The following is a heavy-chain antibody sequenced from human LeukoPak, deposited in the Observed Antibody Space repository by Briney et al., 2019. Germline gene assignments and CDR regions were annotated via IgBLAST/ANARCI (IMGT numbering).Heavy chain of an antibody. J-gene: IGHJ4*02. Sequence: PSETLSLTCTVSGASISSFHWTWIRQPAGKGLEWIGLIYSSGSTIYNPSLKSRVAMSVDMTKNQLSLKLSSVTAADTAMYYCARKDGDCWGQGTLVTVSS. V-gene: IGHV4-4*07. CDR3: ARKDGDC. CDR1: GASISSFH. CDR2: IYSSGST.